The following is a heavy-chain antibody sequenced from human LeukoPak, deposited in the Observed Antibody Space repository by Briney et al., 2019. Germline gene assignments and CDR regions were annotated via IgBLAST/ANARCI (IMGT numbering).Heavy chain of an antibody. V-gene: IGHV3-74*01. Sequence: GGSLRLSCAASGFTFSSYWMHWVRQAPGKGLVWVSRINSDGSSTSYADSVKGRFTISRDNAKNTLYLQMNSLRAEDTAVYYCARVTYYYDSSGHYYFDYWGQGTLVTVSS. J-gene: IGHJ4*02. D-gene: IGHD3-22*01. CDR3: ARVTYYYDSSGHYYFDY. CDR1: GFTFSSYW. CDR2: INSDGSST.